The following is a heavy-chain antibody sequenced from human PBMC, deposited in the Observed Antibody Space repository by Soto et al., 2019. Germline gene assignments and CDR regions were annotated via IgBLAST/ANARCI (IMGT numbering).Heavy chain of an antibody. CDR2: ITSDGTKE. D-gene: IGHD1-1*01. V-gene: IGHV3-30-3*01. CDR1: GFTFSSFA. J-gene: IGHJ4*02. CDR3: AKATWNLADTHYFDF. Sequence: QVRLVESGGGVVQPGRSLRLSCAASGFTFSSFAMHWVRQAPGKGLEWVAVITSDGTKEYYADSVRGRFTISRDNYGNTVYLHMNRLGGDDTAVYYCAKATWNLADTHYFDFWCQGTLVTVSS.